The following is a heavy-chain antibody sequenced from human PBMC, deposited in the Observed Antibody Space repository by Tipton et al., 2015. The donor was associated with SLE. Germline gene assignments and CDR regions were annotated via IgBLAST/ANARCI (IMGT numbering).Heavy chain of an antibody. D-gene: IGHD3-16*01. J-gene: IGHJ4*02. CDR1: GFTLSNYW. CDR3: VKVAYDYIWGTSVSDYFDY. Sequence: SLRLSCAASGFTLSNYWMNWVRQAPGKGLQWVGQIKEDGSETYYVGSVKGRFTISRDNSKKTVYLQMNSLRVEDTATYYCVKVAYDYIWGTSVSDYFDYWGQGTLVTVSS. V-gene: IGHV3-7*03. CDR2: IKEDGSET.